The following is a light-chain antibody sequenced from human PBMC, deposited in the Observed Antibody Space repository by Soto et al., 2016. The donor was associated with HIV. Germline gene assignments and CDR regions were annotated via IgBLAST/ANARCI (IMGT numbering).Light chain of an antibody. J-gene: IGKJ2*01. Sequence: DIQLTQSPSFLSASVGDRVTITCRASQGISSYLAWYQQKPGKAPKLLIYAAPTLQSGVPSRFSGSGSGTEFTLTISSLQPEDFATYYCQQLNSYPLMYTFGQGTKLEIK. CDR3: QQLNSYPLMYT. CDR2: AAP. V-gene: IGKV1-9*01. CDR1: QGISSY.